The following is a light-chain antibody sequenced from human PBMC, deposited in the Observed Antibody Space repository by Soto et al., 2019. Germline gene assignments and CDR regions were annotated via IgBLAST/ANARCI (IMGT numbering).Light chain of an antibody. CDR2: DAS. Sequence: DIQMTQSPSTLSASVGDRVTITCRANQSISNWLAWYQQKPGKAPRLLIFDASSLEGGVPSRFSGSGSGTEFPLTFSSLHPNDSAAYYCKHYKVYLLTFGGGTKVEIK. J-gene: IGKJ4*01. V-gene: IGKV1-5*01. CDR1: QSISNW. CDR3: KHYKVYLLT.